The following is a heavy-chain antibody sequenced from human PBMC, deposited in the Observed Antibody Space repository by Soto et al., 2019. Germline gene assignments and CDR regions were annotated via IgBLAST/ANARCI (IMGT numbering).Heavy chain of an antibody. V-gene: IGHV3-21*01. CDR2: ISSSSSYI. D-gene: IGHD1-1*01. CDR1: GFTFSSYS. J-gene: IGHJ4*02. CDR3: ARDALEKLGRPIDY. Sequence: GGSLRLSCAASGFTFSSYSMNWVRQAPGKGLEWVSSISSSSSYIYYADSVKGRFTISRDNAKNSLYLQMNSLRAEDTAVYYCARDALEKLGRPIDYWGQGTLVTVSS.